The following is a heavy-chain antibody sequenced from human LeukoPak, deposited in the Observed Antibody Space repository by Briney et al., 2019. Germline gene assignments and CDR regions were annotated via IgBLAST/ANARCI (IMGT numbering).Heavy chain of an antibody. CDR2: ISYDGSNK. Sequence: GGSLRLSCAASGFTFSSYAMHWVRQAPGKGLEWVAVISYDGSNKYYADSVKGRFTISRDNSKNTLYLQMNSLRAGDTAVYYCARDYAYDSSGYYSVGGNYFDYWGQGTLVTVSS. J-gene: IGHJ4*02. V-gene: IGHV3-30-3*01. D-gene: IGHD3-22*01. CDR1: GFTFSSYA. CDR3: ARDYAYDSSGYYSVGGNYFDY.